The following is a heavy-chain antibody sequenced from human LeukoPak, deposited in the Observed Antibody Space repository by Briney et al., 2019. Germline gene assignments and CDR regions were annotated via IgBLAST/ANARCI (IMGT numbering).Heavy chain of an antibody. CDR1: GFTFSSYS. Sequence: GGSLRLSCAASGFTFSSYSMNWVRQAPGKGLEWVSSISSSSSYIYYADSVKGRFTISRDNAKNSLYLQMNSLRAEDTAVYYCARDRGERPFDYWGQRTLVTVSS. D-gene: IGHD3-16*01. V-gene: IGHV3-21*01. CDR3: ARDRGERPFDY. CDR2: ISSSSSYI. J-gene: IGHJ4*02.